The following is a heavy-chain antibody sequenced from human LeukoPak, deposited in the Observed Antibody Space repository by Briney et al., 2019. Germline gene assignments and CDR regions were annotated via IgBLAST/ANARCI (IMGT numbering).Heavy chain of an antibody. Sequence: SETLSLTCAVYGGSFSGYYWSWIRQPPGKGLEWIGEINHSGSTNYNPSLKSRVTISVDTSKNQFSPKLSSVTAADTAVYYCARGRHIVVVPAAPSEVSDPSDYWGQGTLVTVSS. CDR1: GGSFSGYY. CDR3: ARGRHIVVVPAAPSEVSDPSDY. V-gene: IGHV4-34*01. CDR2: INHSGST. J-gene: IGHJ4*02. D-gene: IGHD2-2*01.